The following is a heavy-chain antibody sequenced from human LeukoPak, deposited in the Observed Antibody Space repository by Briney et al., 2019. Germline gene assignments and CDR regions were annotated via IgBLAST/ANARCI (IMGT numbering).Heavy chain of an antibody. J-gene: IGHJ4*02. CDR2: IYTSGST. V-gene: IGHV4-61*02. CDR1: GGSISSGSYY. Sequence: SETLSLTCTVSGGSISSGSYYWSWIRQPAGKGLEWIGRIYTSGSTNYNPSLKSRVTISVDTSKNQLSLKLSSVTAADTAVYFCARSGGLWLLTYYFDYWGQGTLVTVSS. CDR3: ARSGGLWLLTYYFDY. D-gene: IGHD3-22*01.